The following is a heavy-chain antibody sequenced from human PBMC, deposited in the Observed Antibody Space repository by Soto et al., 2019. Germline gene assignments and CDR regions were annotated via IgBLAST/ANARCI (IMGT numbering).Heavy chain of an antibody. Sequence: QVQLVQSGAEVKKPGSSVKVSCKASGGTFSSYAISWVRQAPGQGLEWMGGIIPIFSTAKYAQKFQGRVTITADESTRTAYMELSSLRSDDTAVYYCARGGYYDISTGSLPPFDYWGQGTLVTVSS. V-gene: IGHV1-69*12. J-gene: IGHJ4*02. CDR3: ARGGYYDISTGSLPPFDY. D-gene: IGHD3-9*01. CDR1: GGTFSSYA. CDR2: IIPIFSTA.